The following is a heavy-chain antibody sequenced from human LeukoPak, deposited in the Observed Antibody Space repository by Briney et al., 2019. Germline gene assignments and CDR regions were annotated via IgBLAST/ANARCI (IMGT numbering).Heavy chain of an antibody. CDR2: INSSDNTI. CDR1: GFTFSDFY. D-gene: IGHD5-24*01. V-gene: IGHV3-11*04. Sequence: GGSLRLSCAASGFTFSDFYMSWIRRGPGHGLEGGSSINSSDNTIYYTDPVKGRFTISRDNAKNSLYLQMKSLRAEDTAVYYCARGFYTYDQWGQGTLVTVSS. CDR3: ARGFYTYDQ. J-gene: IGHJ5*02.